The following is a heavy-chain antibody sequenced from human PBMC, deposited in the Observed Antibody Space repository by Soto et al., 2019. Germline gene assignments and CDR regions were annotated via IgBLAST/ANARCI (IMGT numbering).Heavy chain of an antibody. J-gene: IGHJ3*02. CDR1: GFTFSNAW. Sequence: GGSLRLSCAASGFTFSNAWMSWGRQAPGKGMEWVGRIKSKTDGGTKDYAAPVKGRFTISRDDSKNTLYLQMNSLKTEDTAVYYCTTGNYYGSGSYAFDIWGQGTMVTVSS. V-gene: IGHV3-15*01. CDR2: IKSKTDGGTK. CDR3: TTGNYYGSGSYAFDI. D-gene: IGHD3-10*01.